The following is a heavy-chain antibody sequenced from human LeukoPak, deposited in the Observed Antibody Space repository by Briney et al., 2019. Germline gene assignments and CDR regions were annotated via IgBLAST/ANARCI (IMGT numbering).Heavy chain of an antibody. CDR3: ARDTYGSGPTPEFDY. V-gene: IGHV3-30-3*01. CDR2: ISYDGSNK. J-gene: IGHJ4*02. CDR1: GFTFSSYA. D-gene: IGHD3-10*01. Sequence: PGGSLRLSCAASGFTFSSYAMHWVRQAPGKGLEWVAVISYDGSNKYYADSVKGRFTISRDNSKNTLYLQMNSLRAEDTAVYYCARDTYGSGPTPEFDYWGQGTLVTVSS.